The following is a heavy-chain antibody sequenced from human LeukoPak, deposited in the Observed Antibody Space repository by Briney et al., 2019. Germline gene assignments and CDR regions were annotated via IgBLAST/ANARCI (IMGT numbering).Heavy chain of an antibody. D-gene: IGHD6-19*01. CDR3: ATDQGAHVPPLNQWPLSLGF. V-gene: IGHV1-24*01. CDR1: GYTLTELS. Sequence: ASVKVSCEVSGYTLTELSKHWVRQAPGKGLEWMGGFDPEDGESIYAQKFQGRVTMTEDTSTDTAYMELSSLRSEDTAVYYCATDQGAHVPPLNQWPLSLGFWGQGTLVTVSS. J-gene: IGHJ4*02. CDR2: FDPEDGES.